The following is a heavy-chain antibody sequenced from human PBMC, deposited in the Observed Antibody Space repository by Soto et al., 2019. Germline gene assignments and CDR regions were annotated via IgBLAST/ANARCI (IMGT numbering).Heavy chain of an antibody. Sequence: QVQLVQSGAEVKKPGASVKVSCKASGYTFTSYGISWVRQAPGQGLEWMGWISAYNGNTNYAQKFQGRVTMTTDTSTSTADMELRSMRSDDTAVFYCARDRGSYALDYWGQGTLVTVSS. CDR3: ARDRGSYALDY. CDR1: GYTFTSYG. CDR2: ISAYNGNT. D-gene: IGHD1-26*01. V-gene: IGHV1-18*01. J-gene: IGHJ4*02.